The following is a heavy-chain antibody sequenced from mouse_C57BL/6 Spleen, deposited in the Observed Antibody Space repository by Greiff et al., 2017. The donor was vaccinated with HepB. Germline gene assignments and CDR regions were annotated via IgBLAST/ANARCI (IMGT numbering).Heavy chain of an antibody. V-gene: IGHV1-52*01. CDR1: GYTFTSYW. J-gene: IGHJ1*03. CDR2: IDPSDSET. Sequence: QVQLQQSGPELVKPGSSVKLSCKASGYTFTSYWMHWVKQRPIQGLEWIGNIDPSDSETHYNQKFKDKATLTVDKSSSTAYMQLSSLTSEDSAVYYCARYADGYYWYFDVWGTGTTVTVSS. CDR3: ARYADGYYWYFDV. D-gene: IGHD2-3*01.